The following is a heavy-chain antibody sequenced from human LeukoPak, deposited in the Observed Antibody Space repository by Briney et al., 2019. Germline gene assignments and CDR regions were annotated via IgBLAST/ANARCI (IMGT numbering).Heavy chain of an antibody. D-gene: IGHD3-10*01. J-gene: IGHJ4*02. CDR1: GYTFTNYY. CDR2: INSNRGGT. V-gene: IGHV1-2*02. Sequence: ASVKVSCKASGYTFTNYYIHWVRQAPGQGLEWMGWINSNRGGTNYAQKFQGRVTMTRDTSISTAYMELSGLRYDDTAVYYCARDFMVRGVTTPDYWGQGTLVTVSS. CDR3: ARDFMVRGVTTPDY.